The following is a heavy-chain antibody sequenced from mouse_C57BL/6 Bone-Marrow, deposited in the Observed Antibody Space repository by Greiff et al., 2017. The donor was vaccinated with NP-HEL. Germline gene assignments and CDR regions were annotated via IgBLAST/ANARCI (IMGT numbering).Heavy chain of an antibody. Sequence: VQLKESGAELVRPGASVKLSCTASGFHIQADYMHWMKQRPEQGLEWIGWLDPENGDTEYASKFQGKATITADTSSNTAYLQLSSLTSEDTAVYYCTTGHCWGQGTSVTVSS. J-gene: IGHJ4*01. V-gene: IGHV14-4*01. CDR1: GFHIQADY. CDR2: LDPENGDT. CDR3: TTGHC.